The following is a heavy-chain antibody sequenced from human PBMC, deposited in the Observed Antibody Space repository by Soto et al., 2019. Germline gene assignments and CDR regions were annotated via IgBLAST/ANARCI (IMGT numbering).Heavy chain of an antibody. CDR2: IIPIFGTA. CDR1: GGTFSSYA. CDR3: ARVLGSSGWFGGDFDY. V-gene: IGHV1-69*13. J-gene: IGHJ4*02. Sequence: SVKVSCKASGGTFSSYAISWVRQAPGQGLEWMGGIIPIFGTANYAQKFQGRVTITADESTSTAYMELSSLRSEDTAVYYCARVLGSSGWFGGDFDYWGQGTLVTVSS. D-gene: IGHD6-19*01.